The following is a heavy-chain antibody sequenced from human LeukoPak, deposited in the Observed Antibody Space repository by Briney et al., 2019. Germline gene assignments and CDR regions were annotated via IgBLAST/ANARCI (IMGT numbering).Heavy chain of an antibody. CDR1: GYTFTTYY. Sequence: ASVKVSCKASGYTFTTYYIHWVRQAPGQGLEWMGIINPSGGRTIYAQKFQGRVTMTRDTSTSTVYMELSSLRSEDTAMFYCARDDGGSYLGYFDYWGQGTLVTVSS. J-gene: IGHJ4*02. CDR3: ARDDGGSYLGYFDY. V-gene: IGHV1-46*01. D-gene: IGHD1-26*01. CDR2: INPSGGRT.